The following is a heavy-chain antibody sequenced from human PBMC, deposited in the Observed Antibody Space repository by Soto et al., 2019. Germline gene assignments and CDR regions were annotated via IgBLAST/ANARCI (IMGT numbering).Heavy chain of an antibody. J-gene: IGHJ6*02. V-gene: IGHV5-51*01. D-gene: IGHD3-10*01. CDR2: MHPIDSDT. Sequence: PGESLKISCKGSGYSFTSYWIGWVRQKPGKGLEWVGIMHPIDSDTRYSPSFQGQATISADKAISTAYLQWSSLKASDTAIYYCARLGYFGSGNYYYNYGMDVWGQGTTVTVSS. CDR1: GYSFTSYW. CDR3: ARLGYFGSGNYYYNYGMDV.